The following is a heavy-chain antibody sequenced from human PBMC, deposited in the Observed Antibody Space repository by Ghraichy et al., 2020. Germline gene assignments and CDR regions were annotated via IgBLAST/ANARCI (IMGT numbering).Heavy chain of an antibody. CDR2: IYTSGST. V-gene: IGHV4-61*02. CDR1: GGSISNNDYH. CDR3: ARNTRVLDDAFDI. Sequence: LRLSCTVSGGSISNNDYHWSWLRQPAGKGLEWIGRIYTSGSTNYKSSLKSRVTISVDTSKNQFSLELSSVTAADTAVYFCARNTRVLDDAFDIWGQGTMVTVSS. J-gene: IGHJ3*02. D-gene: IGHD1-1*01.